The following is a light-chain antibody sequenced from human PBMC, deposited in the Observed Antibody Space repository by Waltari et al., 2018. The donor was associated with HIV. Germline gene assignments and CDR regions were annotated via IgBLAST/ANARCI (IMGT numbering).Light chain of an antibody. Sequence: SSELTQPPSASVSPGQTARITCSGDALAKQYASWYQQKPGQAPVLGIYKGSERHEGILERCSGSSSGRTVTLTISGVQAEDEADYYCQSADSSGTYWVFGGGTKLTVL. J-gene: IGLJ3*02. CDR1: ALAKQY. V-gene: IGLV3-25*02. CDR3: QSADSSGTYWV. CDR2: KGS.